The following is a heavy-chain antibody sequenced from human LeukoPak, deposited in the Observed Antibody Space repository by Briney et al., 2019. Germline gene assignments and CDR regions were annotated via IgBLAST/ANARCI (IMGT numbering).Heavy chain of an antibody. CDR2: IYSGGST. V-gene: IGHV3-53*01. Sequence: GGSLRLSCAASGFTFSSYGMSWVRQTPGKGLEWVSVIYSGGSTYYAGSVKGRFTISRDNSKNTLYLQKNSLRAEDTAVYYCASMYSSSPFDYWGQGTLVTVSS. J-gene: IGHJ4*02. D-gene: IGHD6-6*01. CDR1: GFTFSSYG. CDR3: ASMYSSSPFDY.